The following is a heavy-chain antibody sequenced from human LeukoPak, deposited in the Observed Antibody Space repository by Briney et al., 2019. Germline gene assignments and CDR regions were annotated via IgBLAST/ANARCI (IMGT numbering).Heavy chain of an antibody. D-gene: IGHD1-26*01. Sequence: PGGSLRLSCAASGFTFSSFAMGWVRQAPGKGLEWVSGISGSGDNTYYADSAKGRFTISRDNSKNTVYLQMNSLRAEDTALYYCAKDVCGNYCSFDVWGQGTMVTVSS. CDR2: ISGSGDNT. V-gene: IGHV3-23*01. CDR1: GFTFSSFA. CDR3: AKDVCGNYCSFDV. J-gene: IGHJ3*01.